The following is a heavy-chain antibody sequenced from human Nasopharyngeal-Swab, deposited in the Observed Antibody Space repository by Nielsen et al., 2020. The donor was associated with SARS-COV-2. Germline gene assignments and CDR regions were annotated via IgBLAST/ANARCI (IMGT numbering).Heavy chain of an antibody. CDR2: ISGSGGST. Sequence: GESLKISCAASGFTFSSYAMSWVRQAPGKGLEWVSAISGSGGSTYYADSVKGRFTISRDNSKNTLYLQMNSLRAEDTAVYYCARWMAGHYGMDVWGQGTRSPSP. D-gene: IGHD6-19*01. V-gene: IGHV3-23*01. CDR1: GFTFSSYA. CDR3: ARWMAGHYGMDV. J-gene: IGHJ6*02.